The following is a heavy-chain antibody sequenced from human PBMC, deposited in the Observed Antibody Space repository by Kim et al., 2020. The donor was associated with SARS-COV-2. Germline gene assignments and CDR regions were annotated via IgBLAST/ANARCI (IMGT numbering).Heavy chain of an antibody. CDR3: ARDFFINGWYYYFDP. Sequence: ASVKVSCKASGYNFTGFGINWVRQAPGQGLEWMGWISGYNGNINYAQKFLRRVTMTIDTSTSTAYMELRSLRSDDTAVYYCARDFFINGWYYYFDPWGQGTLVTVSS. D-gene: IGHD1-26*01. CDR1: GYNFTGFG. V-gene: IGHV1-18*01. CDR2: ISGYNGNI. J-gene: IGHJ5*02.